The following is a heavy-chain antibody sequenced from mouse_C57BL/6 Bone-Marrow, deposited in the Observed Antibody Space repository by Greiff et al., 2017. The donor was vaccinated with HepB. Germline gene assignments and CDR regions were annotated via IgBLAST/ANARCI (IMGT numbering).Heavy chain of an antibody. Sequence: EVQVVESGPGLVKPSQSLSLTCSVTGYSITSGYYWNWIRQFPGNKLEWMGYISYDGSNNYNPSLKNRISITRDTSKNQFFLKLNSVTTEDTATYYCARGWTTVVATPDYWGQGTTLTVSS. CDR2: ISYDGSN. J-gene: IGHJ2*01. D-gene: IGHD1-1*01. CDR3: ARGWTTVVATPDY. V-gene: IGHV3-6*01. CDR1: GYSITSGYY.